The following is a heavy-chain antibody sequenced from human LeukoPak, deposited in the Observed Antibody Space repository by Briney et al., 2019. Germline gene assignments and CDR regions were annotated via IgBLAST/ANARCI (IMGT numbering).Heavy chain of an antibody. CDR3: ARWACSGTSCYYDY. J-gene: IGHJ4*02. Sequence: GGSLRLSCAASGLTVSSNYMSWVRQAPGKGLEWVSVIYSGGSTYYADSVKGRFTTSRDNSKNTLYLQVNSLRAEDTAVYYCARWACSGTSCYYDYWGQGTLVTVSS. CDR1: GLTVSSNY. D-gene: IGHD2-2*01. CDR2: IYSGGST. V-gene: IGHV3-53*01.